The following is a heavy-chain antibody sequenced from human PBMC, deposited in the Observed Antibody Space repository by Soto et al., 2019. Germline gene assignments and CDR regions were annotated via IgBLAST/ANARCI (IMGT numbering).Heavy chain of an antibody. CDR1: GGSISSYY. J-gene: IGHJ4*02. V-gene: IGHV4-59*08. CDR2: IFYSGST. D-gene: IGHD6-13*01. Sequence: PSETLSLTCTVSGGSISSYYWSWIRQPPGKGLEWIGYIFYSGSTNYNPSLESRVTISVDTSKNQFSLKLSSVTAADTAVYYCARRYSSSSDYWGQGTLVTVSS. CDR3: ARRYSSSSDY.